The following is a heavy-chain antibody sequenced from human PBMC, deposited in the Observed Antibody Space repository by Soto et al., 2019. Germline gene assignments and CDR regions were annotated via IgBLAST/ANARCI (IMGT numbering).Heavy chain of an antibody. D-gene: IGHD3-16*01. CDR3: ATTDRTGPLKYELDS. Sequence: QVRLLQSAGEVQRPGASVKVSCQASGHTSADYGINWIRQAPGQGLEWVGRISAYGGDTTKARRVQDRLTLTTDTSTSTAYMELRSLMSDDTAVYYCATTDRTGPLKYELDSWGQGTLVTVSS. CDR1: GHTSADYG. J-gene: IGHJ4*02. CDR2: ISAYGGDT. V-gene: IGHV1-18*04.